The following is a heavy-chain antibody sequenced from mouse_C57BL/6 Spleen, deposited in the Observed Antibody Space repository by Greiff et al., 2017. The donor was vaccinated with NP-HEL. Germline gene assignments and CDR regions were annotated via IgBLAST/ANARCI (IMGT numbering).Heavy chain of an antibody. CDR3: ARGGLSFDY. D-gene: IGHD2-2*01. J-gene: IGHJ2*01. CDR1: GYAFSSSW. CDR2: IYPGDGDT. Sequence: QVQLQQSGPELVKPGASVKISCKASGYAFSSSWMNWVKQRPGKGLEWIGRIYPGDGDTNYNGKFKGKATLTADKSSSTAYMQLSSLTSEDSAVYFCARGGLSFDYWRQGTTLTVSS. V-gene: IGHV1-82*01.